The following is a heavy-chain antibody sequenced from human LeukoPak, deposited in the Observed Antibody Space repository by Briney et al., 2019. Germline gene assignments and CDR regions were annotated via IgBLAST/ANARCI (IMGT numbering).Heavy chain of an antibody. J-gene: IGHJ4*02. Sequence: GGSLRLPCAASGLTFSSYEMNWVRQAPGKGLEWVSYISSSGSTIYYADSVKGRFTISRDNSKNTLYLQMNSLRAEDTAVYYCAKDEDAYGGYYFEYWGQGTLVTVSS. CDR3: AKDEDAYGGYYFEY. V-gene: IGHV3-48*03. CDR2: ISSSGSTI. D-gene: IGHD3-10*01. CDR1: GLTFSSYE.